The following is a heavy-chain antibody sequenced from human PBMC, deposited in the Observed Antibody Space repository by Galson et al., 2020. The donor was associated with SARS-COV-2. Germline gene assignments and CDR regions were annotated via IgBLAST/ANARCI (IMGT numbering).Heavy chain of an antibody. D-gene: IGHD1-26*01. J-gene: IGHJ3*02. V-gene: IGHV3-30*18. CDR2: ISYDGSNK. Sequence: GESLKISCAASGFTFSSYGMHWVRQAPGKGLEWVAVISYDGSNKYYADSVKGRFTISRDNSKNTLYLQMNSLRAEDKAVYYCAKGVGATTSDAFDIWGQGTMVTVSS. CDR1: GFTFSSYG. CDR3: AKGVGATTSDAFDI.